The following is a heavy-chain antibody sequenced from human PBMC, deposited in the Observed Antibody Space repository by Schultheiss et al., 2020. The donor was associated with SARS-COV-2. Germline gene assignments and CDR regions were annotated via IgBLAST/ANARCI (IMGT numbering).Heavy chain of an antibody. V-gene: IGHV4-30-4*01. CDR2: IYYSGST. CDR1: GGSMNTGDHF. CDR3: AREGDYGDYAGENYYYGMDV. Sequence: SQTLSLTCTVSGGSMNTGDHFWTWIRQHPGKGLEWIGYIYYSGSTYYNPSLKSRVTISVDTSKNQFSLKLSSVTAADTAVYYCAREGDYGDYAGENYYYGMDVWGQGTTVTVSS. J-gene: IGHJ6*02. D-gene: IGHD4-17*01.